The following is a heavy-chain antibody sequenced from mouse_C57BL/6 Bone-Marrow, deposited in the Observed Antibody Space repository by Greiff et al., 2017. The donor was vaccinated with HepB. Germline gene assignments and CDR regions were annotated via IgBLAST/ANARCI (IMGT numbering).Heavy chain of an antibody. J-gene: IGHJ4*01. CDR1: GYTFTSYW. V-gene: IGHV1-69*01. D-gene: IGHD2-2*01. CDR2: IDPSDSYT. CDR3: AIRSTMVTTRAMDY. Sequence: VQLQESGAELVMPGASVKLSCKASGYTFTSYWMHWVKQRPGQGLEWIGEIDPSDSYTNYNQKFKGKSTLTVDKSSSTAYMQLSSLTSEDSAVYYCAIRSTMVTTRAMDYWGQGTSVTVSS.